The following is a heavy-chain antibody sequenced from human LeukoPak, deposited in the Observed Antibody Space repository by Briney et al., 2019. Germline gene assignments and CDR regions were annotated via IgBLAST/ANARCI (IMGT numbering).Heavy chain of an antibody. CDR3: AKAEGYDILTGLDY. J-gene: IGHJ4*02. CDR1: GFTFSTYV. V-gene: IGHV3-30*18. D-gene: IGHD3-9*01. CDR2: ISYDGSEK. Sequence: GGSLRLSCAASGFTFSTYVFHWVRQAPGKGLEWVAVISYDGSEKYYADSVKGRFTISRDNSKNTLYLQMTSLRAEDTAVYYCAKAEGYDILTGLDYWGQGTLVTVSS.